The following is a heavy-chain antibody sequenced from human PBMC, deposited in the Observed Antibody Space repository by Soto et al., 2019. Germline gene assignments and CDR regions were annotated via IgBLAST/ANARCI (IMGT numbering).Heavy chain of an antibody. CDR1: GYSFATSG. D-gene: IGHD3-22*01. CDR2: ISAYNGNT. CDR3: ARAGQYYDASGYAN. J-gene: IGHJ4*02. Sequence: QVKLVQSGTEVKKPGASIKASCKASGYSFATSGMSWVRQAPGQGLEWMGWISAYNGNTNYDQNLQDRVTVTTDTSTNTAYLEVRNLRSDDTAVYYCARAGQYYDASGYANWGQGTLVTVSS. V-gene: IGHV1-18*01.